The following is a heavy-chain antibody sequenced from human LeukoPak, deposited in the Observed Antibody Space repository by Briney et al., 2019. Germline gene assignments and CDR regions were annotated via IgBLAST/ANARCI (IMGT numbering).Heavy chain of an antibody. CDR1: GYTFTSYA. Sequence: ASVKFSCKASGYTFTSYAMHWARPAPGQSLEWMGWSNAGNGNTKYSQKFQGRVTITRDTSASTAYMELSGLRSEDTAVYYWARVGKWGGYDSGRFNYYSGMDVWGKGTTVTVSS. CDR2: SNAGNGNT. CDR3: ARVGKWGGYDSGRFNYYSGMDV. V-gene: IGHV1-3*01. J-gene: IGHJ6*04. D-gene: IGHD5-12*01.